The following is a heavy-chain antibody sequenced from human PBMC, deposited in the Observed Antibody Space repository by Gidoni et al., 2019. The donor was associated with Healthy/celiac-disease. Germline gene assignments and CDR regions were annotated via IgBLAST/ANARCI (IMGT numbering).Heavy chain of an antibody. CDR2: ISGSGGST. CDR1: GFTFSSYA. Sequence: EVQLLESGGGLVQPGGSLRLSCAASGFTFSSYAMSWVRQAPGKGLEWVSAISGSGGSTYYADSVKGRFTISRDNSKNTLYLQMNSLRAEDTAVYYCETVTSSSSRPFDYWGQGTLVTVSS. J-gene: IGHJ4*02. V-gene: IGHV3-23*01. CDR3: ETVTSSSSRPFDY. D-gene: IGHD6-6*01.